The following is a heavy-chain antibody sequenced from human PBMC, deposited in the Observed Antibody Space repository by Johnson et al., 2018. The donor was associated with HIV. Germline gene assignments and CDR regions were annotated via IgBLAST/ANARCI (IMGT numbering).Heavy chain of an antibody. V-gene: IGHV3-30*04. J-gene: IGHJ3*02. CDR1: GFTFSSYA. CDR2: ISYDGSNK. CDR3: AKVAAAMGTDAFDI. Sequence: QMLLVESGGGVVQPGRSLRLSCAASGFTFSSYAMHWVRQAPGKGLEWVAVISYDGSNKYYADSVKGRFTISRDNSKNTLYLQMNSLRAEDTAVYYCAKVAAAMGTDAFDIWGQGTKVTVSS. D-gene: IGHD5-18*01.